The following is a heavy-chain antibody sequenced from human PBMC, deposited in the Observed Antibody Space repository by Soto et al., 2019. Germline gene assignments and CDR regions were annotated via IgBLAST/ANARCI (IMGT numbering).Heavy chain of an antibody. CDR2: IYSGGST. V-gene: IGHV3-53*01. CDR3: ARATRYFGSFDS. D-gene: IGHD3-3*01. Sequence: EVQLVESGGGLIQPGGSLRLSCAASGFSVSNNYMTWVRQAPGKGLEWVSIIYSGGSTYYSESVKGRTIISRDTSKNIVFLQVNSLRDEDTAVYFCARATRYFGSFDSWGQGTLVSVSS. J-gene: IGHJ4*02. CDR1: GFSVSNNY.